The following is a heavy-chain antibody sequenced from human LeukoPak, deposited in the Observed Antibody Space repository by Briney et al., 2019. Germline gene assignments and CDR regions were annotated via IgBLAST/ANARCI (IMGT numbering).Heavy chain of an antibody. CDR3: ARGGCFSTSCDAYYYYMDV. CDR2: MNPNSGNT. V-gene: IGHV1-8*01. J-gene: IGHJ6*03. CDR1: GYTFTSYD. Sequence: VASVKVSCKASGYTFTSYDINWVRQAPGQGLEWMGWMNPNSGNTGYAQKFQGRVTMTRNTSISTAYMELSSLRSVGAAVYYCARGGCFSTSCDAYYYYMDVWGEGTTVTVSS. D-gene: IGHD2-2*01.